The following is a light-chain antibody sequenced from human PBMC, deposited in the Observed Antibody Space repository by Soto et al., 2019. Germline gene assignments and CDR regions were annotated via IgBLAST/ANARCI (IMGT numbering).Light chain of an antibody. Sequence: DIVSTQSPATLSLSPGERATLSCRGSQSVSSKKLAWYQQKPGQAPRLLIYGASGRATGIPDRFSGSGSGTDCTLTISRLEHEDGAVYDGQVLDVSVWTFGRGTKVDIK. CDR3: QVLDVSVWT. V-gene: IGKV3-20*01. J-gene: IGKJ1*01. CDR1: QSVSSKK. CDR2: GAS.